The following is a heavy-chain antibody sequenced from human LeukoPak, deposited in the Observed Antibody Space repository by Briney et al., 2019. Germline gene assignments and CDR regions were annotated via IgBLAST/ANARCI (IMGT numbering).Heavy chain of an antibody. CDR3: ARHRRIVVVPAAGGLWFDP. CDR2: IYYSGST. CDR1: GGSISSSSYY. Sequence: SETLSLTCTVSGGSISSSSYYWGWIRQPPGKGLEWIGSIYYSGSTYYNPSLKSRVTISVDTSKNQFSLKLSSVTAADTAVYYCARHRRIVVVPAAGGLWFDPWGQGTLVTVSS. J-gene: IGHJ5*02. D-gene: IGHD2-2*01. V-gene: IGHV4-39*01.